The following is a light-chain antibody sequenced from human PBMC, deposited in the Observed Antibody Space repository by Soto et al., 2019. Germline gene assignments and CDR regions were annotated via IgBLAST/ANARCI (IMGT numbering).Light chain of an antibody. CDR1: SSDIGAYKY. Sequence: QSVLTQPPSASGSPGQSVTISCTGTSSDIGAYKYVSWYQQHPGKAPKLIIYEVNERPSGVPDRFSGSKSGNTASQTVSGLQPEDEAEYYCSSFVATNNLRVFGTGTKLTVL. CDR2: EVN. J-gene: IGLJ1*01. CDR3: SSFVATNNLRV. V-gene: IGLV2-8*01.